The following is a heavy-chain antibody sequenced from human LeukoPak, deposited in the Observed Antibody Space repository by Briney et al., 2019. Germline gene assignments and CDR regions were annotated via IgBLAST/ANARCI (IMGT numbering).Heavy chain of an antibody. CDR3: ATATYYYDSSGYHT. Sequence: ASVKVSCKVSGYTLTELSMHWVRPAPGKGLEWMGGFDPEDGETIYAQKFQGRVTMTEDTSTDTAYMELSSLRSEDTAVYYCATATYYYDSSGYHTWGQGTLVTVSS. J-gene: IGHJ5*02. D-gene: IGHD3-22*01. CDR2: FDPEDGET. V-gene: IGHV1-24*01. CDR1: GYTLTELS.